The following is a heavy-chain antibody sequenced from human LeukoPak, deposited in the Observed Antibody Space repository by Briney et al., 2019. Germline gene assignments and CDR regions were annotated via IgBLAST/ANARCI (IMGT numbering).Heavy chain of an antibody. CDR3: AGAGDWLLYYFDY. J-gene: IGHJ4*02. V-gene: IGHV1-18*04. CDR2: ISAYNGNT. D-gene: IGHD3/OR15-3a*01. CDR1: GYSFTSYW. Sequence: GESLKISCKGSGYSFTSYWIGWVRQAPGQGLEWMGWISAYNGNTNYAQKLQGRVTMTTDTSTSTAYMELRSLRSDDTAVYYCAGAGDWLLYYFDYWGQGTLVTVSS.